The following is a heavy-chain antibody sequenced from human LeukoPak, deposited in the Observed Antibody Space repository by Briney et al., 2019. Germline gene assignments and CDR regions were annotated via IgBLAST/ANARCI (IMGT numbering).Heavy chain of an antibody. Sequence: GGSLRLSCAASGFTFSSYAMSWVRQAPGKGLEWVANIKEDGSDKYYVDSVKGRFTISRDNAKNSLYLQMNSLRAEDTAVYYCARAGNPGSVDYWGQGTLLTVSS. V-gene: IGHV3-7*01. D-gene: IGHD1-14*01. CDR1: GFTFSSYA. CDR2: IKEDGSDK. J-gene: IGHJ4*02. CDR3: ARAGNPGSVDY.